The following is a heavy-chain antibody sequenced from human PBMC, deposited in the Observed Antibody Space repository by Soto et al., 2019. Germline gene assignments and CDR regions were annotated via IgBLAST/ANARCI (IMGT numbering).Heavy chain of an antibody. CDR2: ISAYNGNT. J-gene: IGHJ4*02. CDR3: ARDVTYYDFWSGYPYFDY. Sequence: QVQLVQSGAEVKKPGASVKVSCKASGYTFTSYGISWVRQAPGQGLEWMGWISAYNGNTNYAQKLQGRVTMTTDTSTSTAYMELRSLRSDDTAVYYCARDVTYYDFWSGYPYFDYWGQGTLVTVSS. D-gene: IGHD3-3*01. V-gene: IGHV1-18*01. CDR1: GYTFTSYG.